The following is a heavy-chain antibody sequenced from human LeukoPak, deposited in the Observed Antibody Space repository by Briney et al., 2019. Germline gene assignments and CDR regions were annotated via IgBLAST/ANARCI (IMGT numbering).Heavy chain of an antibody. J-gene: IGHJ6*02. D-gene: IGHD3-10*01. CDR1: GGSISSNY. CDR3: ARRYYGSSTMDV. CDR2: ICYSGST. V-gene: IGHV4-59*01. Sequence: SETLSLTCTVSGGSISSNYWSWIRQPPGKGLEWIGYICYSGSTNYNPSLKSRVTISLDTSKNQFSLKLSSVTAADTAVYYCARRYYGSSTMDVWGQGTTVTVYS.